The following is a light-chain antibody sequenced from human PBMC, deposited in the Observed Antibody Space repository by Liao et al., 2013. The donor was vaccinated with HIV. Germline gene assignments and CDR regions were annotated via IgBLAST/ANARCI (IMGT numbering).Light chain of an antibody. J-gene: IGLJ2*01. Sequence: SYVLTQPPSVSVAPGQTARIPCAGDSIGDKRVHWYQVRPGQAPVLVISHDRDRPAGIPYRFSGSNSGFTATLAINRVEAGDEADYYCQVWDSDGDYVVFGGGTKLTVL. V-gene: IGLV3-21*01. CDR3: QVWDSDGDYVV. CDR2: HDR. CDR1: SIGDKR.